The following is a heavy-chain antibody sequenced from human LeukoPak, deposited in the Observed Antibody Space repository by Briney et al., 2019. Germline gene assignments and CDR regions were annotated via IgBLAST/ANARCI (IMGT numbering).Heavy chain of an antibody. CDR2: IRFDANNK. Sequence: GGSLRLSCAASEVTFSSYGMHWVRQAPGKGLEWVAFIRFDANNKYYADSVKGRFTISRDNSKNTLYLQMNSLRAEDTAVYYCAKMGWYYDSSGYYFDYWGQGTLVTVSS. CDR1: EVTFSSYG. V-gene: IGHV3-30*02. J-gene: IGHJ4*02. CDR3: AKMGWYYDSSGYYFDY. D-gene: IGHD3-22*01.